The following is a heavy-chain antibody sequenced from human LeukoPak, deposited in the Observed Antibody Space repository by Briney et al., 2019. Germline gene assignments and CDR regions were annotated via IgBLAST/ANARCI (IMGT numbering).Heavy chain of an antibody. V-gene: IGHV4-34*01. J-gene: IGHJ5*02. CDR1: GGSFSGYY. Sequence: SETLSLTCAVYGGSFSGYYWSWIRQPPGKGLEWIGEINHSGSTNYNPSLKSRVTISVDTSKNQFSLKLSSVTAADTAVYYCARGRIGADWFDPWGQGTLVTVSS. CDR2: INHSGST. CDR3: ARGRIGADWFDP. D-gene: IGHD3-16*01.